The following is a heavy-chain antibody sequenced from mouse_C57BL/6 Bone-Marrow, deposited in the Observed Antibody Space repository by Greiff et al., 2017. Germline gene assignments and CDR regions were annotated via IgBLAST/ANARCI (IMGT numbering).Heavy chain of an antibody. CDR3: ARWGWVYYFDY. CDR2: IYPRSGNT. J-gene: IGHJ2*01. Sequence: VKLQESGAELARPGASVKLSCKASGYTFTSYGISWVKHRTGQGLEWIGEIYPRSGNTYYNEKFKGKATLTADKSSSTAYMELRSLTSEDSAVYFCARWGWVYYFDYWGQGTTLTVSS. CDR1: GYTFTSYG. D-gene: IGHD1-1*02. V-gene: IGHV1-81*01.